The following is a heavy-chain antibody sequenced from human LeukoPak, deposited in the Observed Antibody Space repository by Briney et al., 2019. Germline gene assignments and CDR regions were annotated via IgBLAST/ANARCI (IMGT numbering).Heavy chain of an antibody. V-gene: IGHV3-7*01. D-gene: IGHD5-12*01. CDR3: ARAHSGYDWNGMDV. CDR1: GFTFSSYW. J-gene: IGHJ6*02. Sequence: GGSLRLSCAASGFTFSSYWMSWVRQAPGKGLEWVANIKQDGSEKYYVDSVKGRFTISRDNSKNTLYLQMNSLRAEDTAVYYCARAHSGYDWNGMDVWGQGTTVTVSS. CDR2: IKQDGSEK.